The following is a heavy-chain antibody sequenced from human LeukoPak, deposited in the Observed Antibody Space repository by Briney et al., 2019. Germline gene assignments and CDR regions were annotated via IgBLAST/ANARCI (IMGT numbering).Heavy chain of an antibody. J-gene: IGHJ4*02. CDR1: GYTFTGYY. CDR2: INPNSGGT. CDR3: ARTDSGSYYGGPNLDY. Sequence: ASVKVSCKASGYTFTGYYMHWVQQAPGQGLEWMGWINPNSGGTNYAQKFQGRVTMTRDTSISTAYMELSRLRSDDTAVYYCARTDSGSYYGGPNLDYWGQGTLVTVSS. V-gene: IGHV1-2*02. D-gene: IGHD1-26*01.